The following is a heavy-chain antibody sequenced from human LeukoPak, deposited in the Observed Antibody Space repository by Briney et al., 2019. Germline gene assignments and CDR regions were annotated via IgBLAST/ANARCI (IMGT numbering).Heavy chain of an antibody. CDR1: GGTFSSYA. V-gene: IGHV1-69*05. J-gene: IGHJ3*02. CDR2: IIPIFGTA. CDR3: ARGLLDGYTHPAAFDI. Sequence: SVKVSCKASGGTFSSYAISWVQQAPGQGLEWMGGIIPIFGTANYAQKFQGRVTITTDESTSTAYMELSSLRSEDTAVYYCARGLLDGYTHPAAFDIWGQGTMVTVSS. D-gene: IGHD5-24*01.